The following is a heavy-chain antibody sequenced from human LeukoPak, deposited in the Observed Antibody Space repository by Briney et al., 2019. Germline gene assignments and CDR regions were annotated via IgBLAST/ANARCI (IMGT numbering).Heavy chain of an antibody. V-gene: IGHV1-8*01. CDR1: GYTFTSYD. CDR2: MNPNSGNT. CDR3: ARVGKDYGDYFWQPMYYFDY. Sequence: GASVKVSRKASGYTFTSYDINWVRQATGQGLEWMGWMNPNSGNTGYAQKFQGRVTMTRNTSISTAYMELSSLRSEDTAVYYCARVGKDYGDYFWQPMYYFDYWGQGTLVTVSS. D-gene: IGHD4-17*01. J-gene: IGHJ4*02.